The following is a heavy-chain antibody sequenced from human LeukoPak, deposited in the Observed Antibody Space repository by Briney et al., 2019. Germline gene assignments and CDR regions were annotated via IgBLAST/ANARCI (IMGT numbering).Heavy chain of an antibody. D-gene: IGHD5-12*01. Sequence: SETLSLTCTVSGGSISSYYWSWIRQHPGKGLERIGYIYYSGSTYYNPSLKSRVTISVDTSKNQFSLKLSSVTAADTAVYYCARVATTSYYYYGMDVWGQGTTVTVSS. CDR3: ARVATTSYYYYGMDV. J-gene: IGHJ6*02. CDR1: GGSISSYY. V-gene: IGHV4-59*06. CDR2: IYYSGST.